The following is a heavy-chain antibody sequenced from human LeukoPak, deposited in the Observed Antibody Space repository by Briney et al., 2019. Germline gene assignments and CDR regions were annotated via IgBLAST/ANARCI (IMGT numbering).Heavy chain of an antibody. CDR1: GYTFTGYY. CDR3: ATSRVGGVIIFLAY. J-gene: IGHJ4*02. CDR2: INPNSGGT. D-gene: IGHD3-16*01. V-gene: IGHV1-2*02. Sequence: GASVKVSCKASGYTFTGYYMHWVRQAPGQGLEWMGWINPNSGGTNYAQKFQGRVTMTRDTSISTAYMELSRLRSDDTAVYYCATSRVGGVIIFLAYWGQGTLVTASS.